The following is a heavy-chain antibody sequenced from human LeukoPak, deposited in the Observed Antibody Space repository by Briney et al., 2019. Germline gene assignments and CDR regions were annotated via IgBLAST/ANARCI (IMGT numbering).Heavy chain of an antibody. CDR1: GYTFTTYD. V-gene: IGHV1-8*03. J-gene: IGHJ4*02. Sequence: GASVKVSCKASGYTFTTYDINWVRQATGQGLEWMGWMNPHSGITGYAQRFQSRVTITWDTSISTAYMELSSLRAEDTAVYYCAKNYFESGYYSPHVDWGQGTLVTVTS. D-gene: IGHD2/OR15-2a*01. CDR2: MNPHSGIT. CDR3: AKNYFESGYYSPHVD.